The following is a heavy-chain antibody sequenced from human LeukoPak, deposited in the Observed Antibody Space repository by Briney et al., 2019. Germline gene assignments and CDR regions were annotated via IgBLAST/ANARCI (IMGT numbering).Heavy chain of an antibody. CDR1: GGSIRTYY. CDR3: ARSVQEYDLLSAYSYYYGMDV. Sequence: SETLSLTCTVSGGSIRTYYWSWIRQPPGKGLECIGYIYYSGSTNYNPSLMSRVTISVDTSKNQFSLKLSSVTAADTAVYYCARSVQEYDLLSAYSYYYGMDVWGKGTTVTVSS. V-gene: IGHV4-59*01. J-gene: IGHJ6*04. D-gene: IGHD3-9*01. CDR2: IYYSGST.